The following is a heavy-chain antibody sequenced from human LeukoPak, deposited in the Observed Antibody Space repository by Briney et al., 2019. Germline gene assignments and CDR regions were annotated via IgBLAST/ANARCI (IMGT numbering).Heavy chain of an antibody. CDR3: ARAGGDDILTGYRDYFDY. CDR2: INSDGSST. J-gene: IGHJ4*02. Sequence: PGGSLRLSCAASGFTFSSYWMHWVRQAPGKGLVWVSRINSDGSSTSYADSVKGRFTISRDNAKNTLYLQMNSLRAEDTAVYYRARAGGDDILTGYRDYFDYWGQGTLVTVSS. V-gene: IGHV3-74*01. D-gene: IGHD3-9*01. CDR1: GFTFSSYW.